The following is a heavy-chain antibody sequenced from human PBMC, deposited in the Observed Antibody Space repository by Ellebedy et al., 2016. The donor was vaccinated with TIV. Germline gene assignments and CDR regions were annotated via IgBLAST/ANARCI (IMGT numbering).Heavy chain of an antibody. D-gene: IGHD4-17*01. Sequence: GESLKISCAASGFTFSSYRMNWVRQAPGKGLEWVSYIGSGGSDRYYADSVKGRFTISRDNPKTTLYLQMNSLRAEDTAIYYCVKHIGRDYGDRMDYWGQGTLVTVSS. CDR2: IGSGGSDR. V-gene: IGHV3-48*01. CDR3: VKHIGRDYGDRMDY. CDR1: GFTFSSYR. J-gene: IGHJ4*02.